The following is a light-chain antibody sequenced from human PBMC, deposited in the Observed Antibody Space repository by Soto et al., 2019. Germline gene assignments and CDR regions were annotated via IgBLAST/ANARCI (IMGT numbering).Light chain of an antibody. CDR3: QQYGGSPRT. J-gene: IGKJ1*01. CDR1: QSVSSNY. Sequence: EIVLTQSPGTLSLSPGERATLSCRASQSVSSNYLAWYQQQPGQAPRVLIYCASSRATGIPDRFSGSGSGTDFTLTISRLEPEDFAVYYCQQYGGSPRTFGQGTKVDIK. CDR2: CAS. V-gene: IGKV3-20*01.